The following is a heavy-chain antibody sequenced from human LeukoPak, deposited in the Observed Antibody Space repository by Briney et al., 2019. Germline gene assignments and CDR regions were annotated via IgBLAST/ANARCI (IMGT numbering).Heavy chain of an antibody. CDR2: IKSKTDGGTT. D-gene: IGHD3-22*01. Sequence: GRSLRLSCAASGFTFSNAWMSWVRQAPGKGLEWVGRIKSKTDGGTTDYAAPVKGRFTISRDDSKNTLYLQMNSLKTEDTAVYYCTTRGRHRRITMRPYDYWGQGTLVTVSS. J-gene: IGHJ4*02. CDR1: GFTFSNAW. CDR3: TTRGRHRRITMRPYDY. V-gene: IGHV3-15*01.